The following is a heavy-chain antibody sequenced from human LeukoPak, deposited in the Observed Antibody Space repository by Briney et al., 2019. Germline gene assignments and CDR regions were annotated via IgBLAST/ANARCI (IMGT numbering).Heavy chain of an antibody. CDR1: GFTFSSYE. CDR3: ARDTSVVAATPRLFDY. J-gene: IGHJ4*02. Sequence: GGSLRLSCAASGFTFSSYEMNWVRQAPGKGLEWVSYISSSGSTIYYADSVKGRITISRDNAKNSLYLQMNSLRAEDTAVYYCARDTSVVAATPRLFDYWGQGTLVTVSS. D-gene: IGHD2-15*01. CDR2: ISSSGSTI. V-gene: IGHV3-48*03.